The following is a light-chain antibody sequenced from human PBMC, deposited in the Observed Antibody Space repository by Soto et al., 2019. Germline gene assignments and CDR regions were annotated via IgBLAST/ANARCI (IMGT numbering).Light chain of an antibody. CDR1: QRISSN. V-gene: IGKV3-15*01. Sequence: DIVMTQSPATLSVSPGERATLYCKASQRISSNLAWYQQKPGQPPRLLIYGASTRATGIPARFSGSGSGTEFTLTISGLQSEDFALYYCQQYNIWPPYTFXGGTKVDIK. CDR2: GAS. CDR3: QQYNIWPPYT. J-gene: IGKJ4*01.